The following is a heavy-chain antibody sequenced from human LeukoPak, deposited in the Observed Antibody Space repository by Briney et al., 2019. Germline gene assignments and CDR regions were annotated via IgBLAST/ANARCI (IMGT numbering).Heavy chain of an antibody. D-gene: IGHD6-6*01. CDR3: ARHSGSSVLIWFDP. CDR2: INYSGNT. J-gene: IGHJ5*02. CDR1: GGSITSSTYS. Sequence: SETLSLTCTVSGGSITSSTYSWGWIRQPPGKGLEWIGSINYSGNTYYNPPLRSRLTISVDTSKNQFSLKLSSVTAADTAVYFCARHSGSSVLIWFDPWGQGTLVTVSS. V-gene: IGHV4-39*01.